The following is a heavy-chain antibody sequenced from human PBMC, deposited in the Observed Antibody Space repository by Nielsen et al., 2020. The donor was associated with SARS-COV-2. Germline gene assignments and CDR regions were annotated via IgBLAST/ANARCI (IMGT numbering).Heavy chain of an antibody. Sequence: SETLSLTCAVYGGSFSGYYWSWIRQPPGKGLEWIGEINHSGSTNYNPSLKSRVTISVDTSKNQFSLKLSSVTAADTAVYYCARLSIGYCSSTSCYGHYYYMDVWGKGTTVTVSS. CDR1: GGSFSGYY. CDR2: INHSGST. CDR3: ARLSIGYCSSTSCYGHYYYMDV. J-gene: IGHJ6*03. V-gene: IGHV4-34*01. D-gene: IGHD2-2*01.